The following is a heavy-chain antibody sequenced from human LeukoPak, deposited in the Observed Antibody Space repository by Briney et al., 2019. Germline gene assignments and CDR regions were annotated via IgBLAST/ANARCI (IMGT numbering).Heavy chain of an antibody. Sequence: HGESLNFSGQGPGYSFTSYWIGGVRQMPAKGLEWMGIFYPVDAVTRYSPYFQGQVTISADKSISTAYLQWSSLKDSNTAMYYCARHGALYCSSTSCYTGYYYYMDVWGKGTTVTVSS. V-gene: IGHV5-51*01. CDR1: GYSFTSYW. D-gene: IGHD2-2*02. CDR2: FYPVDAVT. CDR3: ARHGALYCSSTSCYTGYYYYMDV. J-gene: IGHJ6*03.